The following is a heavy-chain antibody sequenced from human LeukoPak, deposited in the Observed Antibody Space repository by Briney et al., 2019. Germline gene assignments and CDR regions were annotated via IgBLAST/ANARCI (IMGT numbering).Heavy chain of an antibody. D-gene: IGHD5-12*01. CDR1: GFTFSSYG. CDR3: VKGRGYSGYDLGSYFDY. V-gene: IGHV3-30*18. Sequence: GRSLRLSCAASGFTFSSYGMHWVRQAPGKGLEWVAVISNDGSNKYYADSVKGRFTISRDNSKNTLYLQMSSLRAEDTAVYYCVKGRGYSGYDLGSYFDYWGQGTLVTVSS. CDR2: ISNDGSNK. J-gene: IGHJ4*02.